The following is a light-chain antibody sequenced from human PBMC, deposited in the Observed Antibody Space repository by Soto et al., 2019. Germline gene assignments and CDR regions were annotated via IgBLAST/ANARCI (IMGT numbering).Light chain of an antibody. J-gene: IGKJ5*01. CDR3: QQYHHWPPIT. Sequence: EILMTQSPATLSVSPGESATLSCRASQSVSTSLAWYQQEPGQAPRLLIYGASTRATDIPARFSGSGSGTEFTLTISSLQSEDFAVYYCQQYHHWPPITFGQGTRLE. CDR2: GAS. CDR1: QSVSTS. V-gene: IGKV3-15*01.